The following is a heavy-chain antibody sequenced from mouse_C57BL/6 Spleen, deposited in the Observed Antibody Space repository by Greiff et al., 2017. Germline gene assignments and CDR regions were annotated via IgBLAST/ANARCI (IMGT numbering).Heavy chain of an antibody. CDR3: ARGRDGYHAMDY. V-gene: IGHV3-6*01. J-gene: IGHJ4*01. CDR1: GYSITSGYY. CDR2: ISYDGSH. Sequence: ESGPGLVKPSQSLSLTCSVTGYSITSGYYWNWIRQFPGNKLEWMGYISYDGSHNYNPSLKNRISIARDTSKNQFFLKLNSVTTEDTATYYCARGRDGYHAMDYWGQGTSVTVSS. D-gene: IGHD2-3*01.